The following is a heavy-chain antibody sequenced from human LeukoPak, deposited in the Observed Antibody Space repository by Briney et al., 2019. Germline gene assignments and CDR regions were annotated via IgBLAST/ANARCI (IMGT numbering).Heavy chain of an antibody. J-gene: IGHJ3*02. Sequence: GGSLRLSCAASGFTFSSYGMHWVRQAPGKGLEWVAFIRYDGSNKYYADSVKGRFTISRDNAKNSLYLQMNSLRAEDTALYHCARDGRMTTVTTGAFDIWGQGTMVTVSS. CDR3: ARDGRMTTVTTGAFDI. CDR1: GFTFSSYG. D-gene: IGHD4-17*01. CDR2: IRYDGSNK. V-gene: IGHV3-30*02.